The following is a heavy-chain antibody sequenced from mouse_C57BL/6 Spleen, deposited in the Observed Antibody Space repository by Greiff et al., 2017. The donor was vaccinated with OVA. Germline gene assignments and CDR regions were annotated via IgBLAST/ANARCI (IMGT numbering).Heavy chain of an antibody. CDR3: ARPIVYAMDY. V-gene: IGHV5-17*01. CDR1: GFTFSDYG. Sequence: DVKLVESGGGLVKPGGSLKLSCAASGFTFSDYGMHWVRQAPEKGLEWVAYISSGSSTIYYADTVKGRFTISRDNAKNTLFLQMTSLRSEDTAMYYCARPIVYAMDYWGQGTSVTVSS. J-gene: IGHJ4*01. CDR2: ISSGSSTI.